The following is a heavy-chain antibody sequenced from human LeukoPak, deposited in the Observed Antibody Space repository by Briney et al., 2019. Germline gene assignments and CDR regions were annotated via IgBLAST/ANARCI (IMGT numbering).Heavy chain of an antibody. CDR1: GYTFTTYG. V-gene: IGHV1-18*01. J-gene: IGHJ3*02. CDR2: VSGNNGNT. D-gene: IGHD2-2*01. CDR3: ARDQEAIISSTSLLDI. Sequence: GASVKVSCKASGYTFTTYGISWVRQAPGQGLEWMGWVSGNNGNTNYAQKLQGRVTMTTDTSTSTAYMELRSLRSDDTAVYYCARDQEAIISSTSLLDIWGQGTMVTVSS.